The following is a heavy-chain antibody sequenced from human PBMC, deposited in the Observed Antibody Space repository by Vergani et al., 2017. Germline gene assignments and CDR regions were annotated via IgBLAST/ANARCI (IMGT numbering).Heavy chain of an antibody. V-gene: IGHV4-59*11. CDR3: ASDTHSGQRADR. D-gene: IGHD6-19*01. J-gene: IGHJ5*02. CDR1: FDSIRNLY. CDR2: IHYSENT. Sequence: QVQLQESGPGLVKSSETLSLTCSVSFDSIRNLYCNWIRQPPGKGLEWIGSIHYSENTNYNPSLKTRVTISVDTSKNHFSLTLTSVTAAETAVYYCASDTHSGQRADRWGQGILVTVTS.